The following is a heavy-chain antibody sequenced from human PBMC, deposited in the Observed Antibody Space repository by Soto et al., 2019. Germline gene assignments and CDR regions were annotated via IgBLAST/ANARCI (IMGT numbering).Heavy chain of an antibody. J-gene: IGHJ3*02. CDR2: IYYSGST. CDR1: GGSISSYY. Sequence: SETLSLTCTVSGGSISSYYWSWIRQPPGKGLEWIGYIYYSGSTNYNPSLKSRVTISVDTSKNQFSLKLSPVTAADTAVYYCARVSMRAYCSSTSCYGAFDIWGQGTMVTVSS. V-gene: IGHV4-59*12. D-gene: IGHD2-2*01. CDR3: ARVSMRAYCSSTSCYGAFDI.